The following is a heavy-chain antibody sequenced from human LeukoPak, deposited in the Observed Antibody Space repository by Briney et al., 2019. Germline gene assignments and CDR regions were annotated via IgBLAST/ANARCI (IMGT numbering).Heavy chain of an antibody. J-gene: IGHJ4*02. D-gene: IGHD3-10*01. CDR3: ARRGPAGSYYKELDY. CDR1: GGSFSGYY. V-gene: IGHV4-34*01. Sequence: PSETLSLTCAVYGGSFSGYYWSWIRQPPGKGLEWIGEINHSGSTNYNPSLKSRVTISVDTSKNQFSLKLSSVTAADTAVYYCARRGPAGSYYKELDYWGQGTLVTVSS. CDR2: INHSGST.